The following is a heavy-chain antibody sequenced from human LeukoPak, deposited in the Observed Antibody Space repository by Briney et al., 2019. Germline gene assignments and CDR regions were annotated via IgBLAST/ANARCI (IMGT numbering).Heavy chain of an antibody. Sequence: PGGSLRLSCAASGFMFSSHWMSWVRQAPGKGLEWVAKIKQDGSEKYYVDSAKGRFTVSRDNANNFLYLQMDSLRGDDTAVYFCARGPGEKSGHRPFDNWGQGTLVTVSS. CDR3: ARGPGEKSGHRPFDN. CDR2: IKQDGSEK. D-gene: IGHD2-15*01. V-gene: IGHV3-7*01. CDR1: GFMFSSHW. J-gene: IGHJ4*02.